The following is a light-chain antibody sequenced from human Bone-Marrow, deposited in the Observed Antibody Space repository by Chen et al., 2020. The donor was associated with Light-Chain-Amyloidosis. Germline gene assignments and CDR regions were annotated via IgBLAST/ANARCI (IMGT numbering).Light chain of an antibody. CDR1: QSLSHSTGYNY. CDR3: MQALQSPPT. J-gene: IGKJ1*01. Sequence: DVVLTQSPLSLPVTPGEPASISCRSSQSLSHSTGYNYLDWYLQKPGQSPQLLIYLGSTRASGGPDRFSGSGSGTDFTLKIRRVETEDVGVYYCMQALQSPPTFGQGTKVEIK. V-gene: IGKV2-28*01. CDR2: LGS.